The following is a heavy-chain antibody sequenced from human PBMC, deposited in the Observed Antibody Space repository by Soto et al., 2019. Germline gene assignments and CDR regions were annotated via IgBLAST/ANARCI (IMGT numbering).Heavy chain of an antibody. V-gene: IGHV3-21*01. CDR1: GFTFSSYS. CDR3: ASGAWGVVMNDAFDI. D-gene: IGHD3-3*01. Sequence: EVQLVESGGGLVKPGGSLRLSCAASGFTFSSYSMNWVRQAPGKGLEWVSSISSSSSYIYYADSVKGRFTISRDNAKNSLYLQMNSLRAEDTAVNYCASGAWGVVMNDAFDIWGQGTMVTVSS. J-gene: IGHJ3*02. CDR2: ISSSSSYI.